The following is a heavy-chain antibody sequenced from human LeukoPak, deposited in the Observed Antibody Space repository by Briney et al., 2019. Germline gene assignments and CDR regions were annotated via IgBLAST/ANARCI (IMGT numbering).Heavy chain of an antibody. CDR3: ARGNYYDFWSGYPYFDY. Sequence: ASVKVSCKASGYTFTSYDINWVRQATGQGLEWMGWMNPNSGNTGYAQKFQGRVTMTRNTFISTAYMELSSLRSEDTAVYYCARGNYYDFWSGYPYFDYWGQGTLVTVSS. D-gene: IGHD3-3*01. CDR2: MNPNSGNT. J-gene: IGHJ4*02. CDR1: GYTFTSYD. V-gene: IGHV1-8*01.